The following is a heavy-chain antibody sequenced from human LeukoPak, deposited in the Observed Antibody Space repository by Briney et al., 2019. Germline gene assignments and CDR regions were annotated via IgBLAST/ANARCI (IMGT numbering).Heavy chain of an antibody. J-gene: IGHJ3*02. CDR1: GFTFSSYA. CDR2: ISYDGSNK. CDR3: ARDRVDFWSGYRDAFDI. V-gene: IGHV3-30-3*01. D-gene: IGHD3-3*01. Sequence: GRSLRLSCAASGFTFSSYAMHWVRQAPGKGLEWVAVISYDGSNKYYADSVKGRFTISRDNSKNTLFLQMNSLRAEDTAVYYCARDRVDFWSGYRDAFDIWGQGTMVTVSS.